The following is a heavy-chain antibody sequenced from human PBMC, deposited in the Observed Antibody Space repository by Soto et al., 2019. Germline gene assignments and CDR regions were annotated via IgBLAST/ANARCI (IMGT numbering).Heavy chain of an antibody. J-gene: IGHJ4*02. CDR2: IYYSGST. D-gene: IGHD6-13*01. V-gene: IGHV4-39*01. CDR1: GGSISSSSYY. Sequence: PSETLSLTCTVSGGSISSSSYYWGWIRQPPGKGLEWIGSIYYSGSTYYNPSLKSRVTISVDTSKNQFSLKLSSVTAADTAVYYCARHRVWWQQLVQSATLYYFDYWGQGTLVTVSS. CDR3: ARHRVWWQQLVQSATLYYFDY.